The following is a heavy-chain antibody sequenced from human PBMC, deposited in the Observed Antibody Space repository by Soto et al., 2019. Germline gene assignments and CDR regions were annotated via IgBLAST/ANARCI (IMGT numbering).Heavy chain of an antibody. CDR3: AREPATAKPEGVDF. J-gene: IGHJ4*02. CDR1: GYTFSDYY. V-gene: IGHV1-2*02. D-gene: IGHD1-1*01. Sequence: ASVKVSCKASGYTFSDYYIHWVRQAPGQGLEWMGWVNPNSGGTKYAPKFQGGVTMTRDTSITTAYMELSRLRSGDTAVYYCAREPATAKPEGVDFWGQGTLVTVSS. CDR2: VNPNSGGT.